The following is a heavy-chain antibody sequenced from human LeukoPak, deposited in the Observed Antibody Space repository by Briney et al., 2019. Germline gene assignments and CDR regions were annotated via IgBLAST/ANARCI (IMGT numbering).Heavy chain of an antibody. J-gene: IGHJ4*02. D-gene: IGHD3-10*01. CDR2: IRSKAYGGTT. V-gene: IGHV3-49*03. CDR1: GFTFGDYA. Sequence: PGRSLRLSCTASGFTFGDYAMSWFRQAPGKGLEWVGFIRSKAYGGTTEYAASVKGRFTISRDDSKSIAYLPMNSLKTEDTAVYYCTSPLLWFGELSYYFDYWGQGTLVTVSS. CDR3: TSPLLWFGELSYYFDY.